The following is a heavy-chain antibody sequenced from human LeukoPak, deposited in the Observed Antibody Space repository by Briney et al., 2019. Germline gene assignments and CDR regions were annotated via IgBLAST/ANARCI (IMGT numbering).Heavy chain of an antibody. Sequence: PGGSLRLSCAASGFTFSDYTMTWVRQAPGKGLEWVASISSDSSYIDYADSVKGRFTISRDNAKNSLYLQMNSLRAEDTAVYYCARDSYYDSSGYLGNNWFDPWGQGTLVTVSS. CDR1: GFTFSDYT. CDR3: ARDSYYDSSGYLGNNWFDP. J-gene: IGHJ5*02. CDR2: ISSDSSYI. D-gene: IGHD3-22*01. V-gene: IGHV3-21*01.